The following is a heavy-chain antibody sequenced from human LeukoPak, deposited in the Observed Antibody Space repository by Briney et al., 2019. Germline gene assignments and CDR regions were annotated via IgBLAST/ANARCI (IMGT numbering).Heavy chain of an antibody. V-gene: IGHV3-11*04. J-gene: IGHJ6*03. D-gene: IGHD3-10*01. CDR1: GFTFSDYY. CDR3: ARVGGSITMVRGVIIPINYYYYYMDV. CDR2: ISSSGSTI. Sequence: KPGGSLRLSCAASGFTFSDYYMSWIRQAPGKGLEWVSYISSSGSTIYYADSVKGRFTISRDNAKNTLYLQMNSLRAEDAAVYYCARVGGSITMVRGVIIPINYYYYYMDVWGKGTTVTISS.